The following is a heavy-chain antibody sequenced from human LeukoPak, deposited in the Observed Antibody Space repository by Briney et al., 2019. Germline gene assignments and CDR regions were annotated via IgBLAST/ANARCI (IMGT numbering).Heavy chain of an antibody. D-gene: IGHD2-2*01. J-gene: IGHJ6*03. CDR3: AKDLVVPAAILRGYYYYYMDV. Sequence: SGGSLRLSCAASGFTFSSYAMIWVRQAPGKGLEWVSAISGSGGSTYYADSVKGRFTISRDNSKNTLYLQMNSLRAEDTAVYYCAKDLVVPAAILRGYYYYYMDVWGKGTTVTVSS. CDR1: GFTFSSYA. V-gene: IGHV3-23*01. CDR2: ISGSGGST.